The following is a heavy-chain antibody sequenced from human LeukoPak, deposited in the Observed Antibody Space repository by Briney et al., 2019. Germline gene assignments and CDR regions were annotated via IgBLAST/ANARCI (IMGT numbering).Heavy chain of an antibody. J-gene: IGHJ5*02. CDR1: GFTFSNYG. Sequence: GGSLRLSCAASGFTFSNYGMHWVRQAPGKGLEWVAFIRYDGSNKYYADSVKGRFTISRDNSKNTLYLQMNSLRAEDTAVYYCARVTGYSSGYPAPLNWFDPWGQGTLVTVSS. CDR3: ARVTGYSSGYPAPLNWFDP. V-gene: IGHV3-30*02. CDR2: IRYDGSNK. D-gene: IGHD3-22*01.